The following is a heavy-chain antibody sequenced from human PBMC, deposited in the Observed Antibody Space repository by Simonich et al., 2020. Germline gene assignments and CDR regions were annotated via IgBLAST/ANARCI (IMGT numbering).Heavy chain of an antibody. Sequence: QPGGSLRLSCAASGFTFSSYEMNWVRQAPRKGLEWVSYISSSGSTIYYADSVKGRFTISRDNAKNSLYLQMNSLRAEDTAVYYCAREKWLRFAFDIWGQGTMVTVSS. CDR1: GFTFSSYE. J-gene: IGHJ3*02. CDR2: ISSSGSTI. D-gene: IGHD5-12*01. V-gene: IGHV3-48*03. CDR3: AREKWLRFAFDI.